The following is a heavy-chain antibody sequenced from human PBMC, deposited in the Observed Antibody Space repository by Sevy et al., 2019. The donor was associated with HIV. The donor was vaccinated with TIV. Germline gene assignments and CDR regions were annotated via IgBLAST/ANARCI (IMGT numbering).Heavy chain of an antibody. V-gene: IGHV1-18*01. Sequence: ASVKVSGKASGHTFTNYAISWVRQAPGQGLEWMGWISAYNGNTNYAPNLQGRITMTIDTSTTTAYMHLESLTSGDTAIYFCALDLDYWGQGTLVTVSS. CDR3: ALDLDY. J-gene: IGHJ4*02. CDR2: ISAYNGNT. CDR1: GHTFTNYA.